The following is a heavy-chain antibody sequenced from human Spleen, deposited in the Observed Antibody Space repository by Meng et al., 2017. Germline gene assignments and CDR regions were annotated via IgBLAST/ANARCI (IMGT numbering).Heavy chain of an antibody. CDR1: GGSFSGYY. CDR2: INHSGGT. D-gene: IGHD6-6*01. J-gene: IGHJ4*02. CDR3: ARGLLLAALRN. V-gene: IGHV4-34*01. Sequence: QVQLKQWGAGLLKPSETLSLTCAVYGGSFSGYYWSWIRQPPGKGLEWIGEINHSGGTNYNPSLKSRVTISVDMSKNQFSLKLSSVTAADTAVYYCARGLLLAALRNWGQGTLVTVSS.